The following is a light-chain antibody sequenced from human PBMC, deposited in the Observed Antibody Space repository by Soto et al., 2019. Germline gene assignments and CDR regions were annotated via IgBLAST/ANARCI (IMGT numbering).Light chain of an antibody. Sequence: DIQMTQSPSSLSASVGDRVTLSCRASQGIGTYLSWYQQNPGKAPKLLIYAASSLQSGVPPRFSGSTSGAESTLTITGLQPDDLGTYYCQHTTDFTFGQGTKVEIK. CDR3: QHTTDFT. J-gene: IGKJ2*01. CDR2: AAS. V-gene: IGKV1-39*01. CDR1: QGIGTY.